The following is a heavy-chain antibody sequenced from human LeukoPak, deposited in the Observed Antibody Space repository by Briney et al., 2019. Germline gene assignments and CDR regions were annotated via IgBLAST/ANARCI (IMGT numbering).Heavy chain of an antibody. V-gene: IGHV3-48*04. CDR1: GFTFSSYS. D-gene: IGHD1-20*01. CDR2: ISSSSSTI. J-gene: IGHJ4*02. Sequence: PGGSLRLSCAASGFTFSSYSMNWVSQAPGKGLEWVSYISSSSSTIYYADSVKGRFTISRDNAKNSLYLQMNSLRVEDTAVYYCVPLNWNPPGDFDRWGQGTLVTVSS. CDR3: VPLNWNPPGDFDR.